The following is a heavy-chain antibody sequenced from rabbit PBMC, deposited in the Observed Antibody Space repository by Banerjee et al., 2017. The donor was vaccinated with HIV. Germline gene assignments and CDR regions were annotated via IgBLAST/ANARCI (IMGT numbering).Heavy chain of an antibody. V-gene: IGHV1S47*01. CDR3: ARPGVAGYGYAIYFNL. D-gene: IGHD6-1*01. CDR1: GFDFSSSYY. CDR2: IYNGDGST. Sequence: QEQLVESGGGLVQPEGSLTLTCTASGFDFSSSYYMCWVRQAPGKGLEWIGCIYNGDGSTYYTSWVNGRFTISSDNAQNTVDLQMNSLTAADTATYFCARPGVAGYGYAIYFNLWGPGTLVTVS. J-gene: IGHJ4*01.